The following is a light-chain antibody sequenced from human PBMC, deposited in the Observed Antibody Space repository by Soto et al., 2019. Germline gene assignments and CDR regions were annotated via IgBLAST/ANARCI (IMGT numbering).Light chain of an antibody. CDR1: QSISNH. V-gene: IGKV1-39*01. CDR3: QQSYSSPPT. J-gene: IGKJ1*01. CDR2: AAS. Sequence: IQMTQSPSSLSASVEDRVIITCRASQSISNHLNWYQQKPGKAPKLLIFAASSLQSGVPSRFSGSRSGPDFTLTISSLQPEDFATYYWQQSYSSPPTFGQGTKVDIK.